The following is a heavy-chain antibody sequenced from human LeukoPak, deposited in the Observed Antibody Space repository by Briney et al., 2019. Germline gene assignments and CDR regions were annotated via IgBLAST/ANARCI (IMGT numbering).Heavy chain of an antibody. V-gene: IGHV4-4*02. D-gene: IGHD6-25*01. Sequence: SETLSLTCTVSGGSISSRNWWCWVRQPPGKGLEWIGEMYHSGSINYNPSLKSRVTISVDISKNQFSLRLNSVTAADTAVYYCARDLGSAQPGFWGQGTLVTVSS. CDR1: GGSISSRNW. CDR3: ARDLGSAQPGF. CDR2: MYHSGSI. J-gene: IGHJ4*02.